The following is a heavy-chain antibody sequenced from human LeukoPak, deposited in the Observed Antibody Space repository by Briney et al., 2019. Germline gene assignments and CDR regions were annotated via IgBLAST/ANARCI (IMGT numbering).Heavy chain of an antibody. V-gene: IGHV3-7*01. CDR2: IHKDGSET. CDR3: SRLDYSRVYVY. D-gene: IGHD4-11*01. J-gene: IGHJ4*02. Sequence: GGSLRLSCAASGFTFGNYWMSWVRQAPGKGLEWVANIHKDGSETYFVDSVKGRFTMSRDNAENSLSLQMSSLKAEDTAIYYCSRLDYSRVYVYWGQGTLVTVSS. CDR1: GFTFGNYW.